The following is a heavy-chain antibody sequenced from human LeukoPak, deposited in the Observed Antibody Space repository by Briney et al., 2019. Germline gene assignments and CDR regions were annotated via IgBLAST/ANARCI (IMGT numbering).Heavy chain of an antibody. D-gene: IGHD6-13*01. CDR1: GFTFSSYA. CDR3: ARAKIAAAGTGVFDV. V-gene: IGHV3-23*01. Sequence: GGSLRLAVAASGFTFSSYAMTWVRQAPGKGREWVSAFSATEGSEQYANSVEGRFTISRDNSKNTLFLQMNSLGAEDTAVYYCARAKIAAAGTGVFDVWGQGTLVTVSS. J-gene: IGHJ3*01. CDR2: FSATEGSE.